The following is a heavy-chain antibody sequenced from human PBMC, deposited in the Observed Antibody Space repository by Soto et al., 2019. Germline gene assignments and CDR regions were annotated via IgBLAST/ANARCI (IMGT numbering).Heavy chain of an antibody. D-gene: IGHD2-21*02. J-gene: IGHJ2*01. CDR2: ISTDGTT. V-gene: IGHV4-4*07. CDR3: ARVNTRDRRTNWHYDF. CDR1: GGSIISFY. Sequence: QVHLQESGPGLVKPSETLSLTCTVSGGSIISFYWSWIRQTAGKGLEWIGRISTDGTTSYNPSLKSRVTMSADMSNNQFSLRLNSVTAADSAVYYCARVNTRDRRTNWHYDFWGRGTLVTVSS.